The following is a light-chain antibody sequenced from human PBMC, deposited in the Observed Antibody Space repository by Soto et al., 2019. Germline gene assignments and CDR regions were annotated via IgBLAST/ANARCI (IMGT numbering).Light chain of an antibody. CDR2: KAF. J-gene: IGKJ1*01. CDR3: QQYNTYPRT. Sequence: DIQMTQSPSTLSASVGDRVTITCRAIQSISSWLAWYQQKPGKDPKVLIYKAFSLESGVPSRFSVSGSGTESTLTISSLQPDDFETYYCQQYNTYPRTFGQGTQVEIK. CDR1: QSISSW. V-gene: IGKV1-5*03.